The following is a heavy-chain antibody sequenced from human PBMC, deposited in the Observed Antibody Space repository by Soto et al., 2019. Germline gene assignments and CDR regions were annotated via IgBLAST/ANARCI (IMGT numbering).Heavy chain of an antibody. Sequence: QVQLQESGPGLVKPSETLSLTCTVAGGSISSYYWSWIRQPPGKGLEWIGYIYYSGSTNYNPSLKSRVTISVDTSKNQFSLKLSSVTAADTAVYYCARVPGGYSSSWWRRINWFDPRGQGTLVTVSS. CDR1: GGSISSYY. CDR3: ARVPGGYSSSWWRRINWFDP. V-gene: IGHV4-59*01. D-gene: IGHD6-13*01. CDR2: IYYSGST. J-gene: IGHJ5*02.